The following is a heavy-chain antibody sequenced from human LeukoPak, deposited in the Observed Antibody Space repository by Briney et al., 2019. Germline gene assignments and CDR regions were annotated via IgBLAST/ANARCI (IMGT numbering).Heavy chain of an antibody. CDR3: ARLHGDYTYYYYYYMDV. D-gene: IGHD4-17*01. Sequence: SETLSLTCAVYGGSFSGYYWSWIRQPPGKGLEWIGEINHSGSTNYNPSLKSRVTISVDTSKNQFSLKLSSVTAADTAVYYCARLHGDYTYYYYYYMDVWGKGTTVTVSS. V-gene: IGHV4-34*01. CDR2: INHSGST. J-gene: IGHJ6*03. CDR1: GGSFSGYY.